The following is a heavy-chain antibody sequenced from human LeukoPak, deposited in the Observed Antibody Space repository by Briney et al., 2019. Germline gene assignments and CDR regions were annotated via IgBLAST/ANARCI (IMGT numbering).Heavy chain of an antibody. D-gene: IGHD6-19*01. Sequence: ASVKVSCKASGYTFTSYYMHWVRQAPGLGLEWMGIINPSGGSTSYAQKFQGRVTMTRDTSTSTVYMELSSLRSEDTAVYYCAGGGYSSGWYYWFDPWGQGTLVTVSS. CDR2: INPSGGST. CDR1: GYTFTSYY. J-gene: IGHJ5*02. V-gene: IGHV1-46*01. CDR3: AGGGYSSGWYYWFDP.